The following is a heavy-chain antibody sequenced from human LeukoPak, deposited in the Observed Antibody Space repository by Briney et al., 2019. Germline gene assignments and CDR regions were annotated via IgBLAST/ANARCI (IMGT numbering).Heavy chain of an antibody. D-gene: IGHD3-10*01. J-gene: IGHJ4*02. Sequence: PSETLSLTCTVSGGSISSYYWSWIRQPPGKGLEWIGYIYYSGSTNYNPSLKSRVTISVDTSKNQFSLKLSSVTAADTAVYYCARDQGWFGGSDYWGQGTLVTVFS. CDR2: IYYSGST. CDR1: GGSISSYY. CDR3: ARDQGWFGGSDY. V-gene: IGHV4-59*01.